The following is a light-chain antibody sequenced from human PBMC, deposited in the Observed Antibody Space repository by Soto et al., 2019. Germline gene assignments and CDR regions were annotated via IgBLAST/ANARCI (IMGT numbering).Light chain of an antibody. J-gene: IGLJ1*01. CDR1: NIGSTS. V-gene: IGLV3-21*02. CDR2: DDN. Sequence: SYELTQPPSVSVAPGQTARITCGGNNIGSTSVHWYQQRPGQAPVLVVYDDNDRPSGIPERFSGSNSENTATLTITRVDAGDEADYYCQVWNITTDHYVFGTGTKVTVL. CDR3: QVWNITTDHYV.